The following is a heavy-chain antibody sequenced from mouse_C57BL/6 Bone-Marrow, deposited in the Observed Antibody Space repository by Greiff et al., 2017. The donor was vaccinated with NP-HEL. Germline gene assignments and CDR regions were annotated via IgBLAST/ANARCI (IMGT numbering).Heavy chain of an antibody. CDR3: TGIYYGNYGFFDY. Sequence: EVQLHQSGAELVRPGASVKLSCTASGFNIKDDYMHWVKQRPEQGLEWIGWIDPENGDTEYASKFQGKATITADTSSNTAYLQLSSLTSEDTAVYYCTGIYYGNYGFFDYWGQGTTLTVSS. CDR1: GFNIKDDY. V-gene: IGHV14-4*01. J-gene: IGHJ2*01. CDR2: IDPENGDT. D-gene: IGHD2-1*01.